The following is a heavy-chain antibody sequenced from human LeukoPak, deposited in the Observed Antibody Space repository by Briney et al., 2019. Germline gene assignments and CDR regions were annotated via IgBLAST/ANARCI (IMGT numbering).Heavy chain of an antibody. CDR2: ISAYNGNT. Sequence: ASVKVSCKASGYTFTSYGISWVRQATGQGLEWMGWISAYNGNTNYAQKLQGRVTMTTDTSTSKAYMELRSLRSDDTAVYYCAIRRDGYNYDFDYWGQGTLVIVSS. D-gene: IGHD5-24*01. V-gene: IGHV1-18*01. CDR1: GYTFTSYG. CDR3: AIRRDGYNYDFDY. J-gene: IGHJ4*02.